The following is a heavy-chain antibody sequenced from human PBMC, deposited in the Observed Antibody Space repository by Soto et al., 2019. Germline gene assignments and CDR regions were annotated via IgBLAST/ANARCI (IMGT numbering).Heavy chain of an antibody. CDR3: ARGNPIAAPPFIDY. CDR2: VYYSGST. CDR1: GGSISSGDYY. Sequence: SETLSLTCTVSGGSISSGDYYWSWIRQPPGKGLEWIGYVYYSGSTYYNPSLKSRVTISVDTSKNQFSLKLSSVTAADTAVYYCARGNPIAAPPFIDYWGQGTLVTVSS. J-gene: IGHJ4*02. V-gene: IGHV4-30-4*01. D-gene: IGHD6-6*01.